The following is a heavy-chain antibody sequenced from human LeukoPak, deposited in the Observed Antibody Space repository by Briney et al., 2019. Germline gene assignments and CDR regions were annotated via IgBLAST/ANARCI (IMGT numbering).Heavy chain of an antibody. J-gene: IGHJ5*02. CDR2: ISNTGDNI. CDR3: ARGCSGDCYLNWFDP. V-gene: IGHV3-48*03. CDR1: GFIFSSYE. D-gene: IGHD2-21*02. Sequence: GGSLRLSCAASGFIFSSYELNWVRQAPGKGLEWISYISNTGDNIYYADSVRGRFTISRDNAKNSLYLQMNSLRAEDTAVYYCARGCSGDCYLNWFDPWGQGTLSPSPQ.